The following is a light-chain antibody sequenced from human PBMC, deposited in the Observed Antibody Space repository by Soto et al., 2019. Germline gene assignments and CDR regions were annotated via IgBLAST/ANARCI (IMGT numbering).Light chain of an antibody. V-gene: IGLV2-11*01. Sequence: QSALTQPRSVSGSPGQSVAISCTGTSSDVGDYNYVSWYQQHPGKAPKLLIYAVNMRPSGVPDRFSGSKSGNTASLTISGLQAEDEADYSCCSYAGSYTWVFGGGPKVTVL. CDR1: SSDVGDYNY. CDR2: AVN. J-gene: IGLJ3*02. CDR3: CSYAGSYTWV.